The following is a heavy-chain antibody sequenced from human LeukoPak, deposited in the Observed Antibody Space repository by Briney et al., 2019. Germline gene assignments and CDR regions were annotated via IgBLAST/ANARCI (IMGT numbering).Heavy chain of an antibody. CDR2: INHSGST. D-gene: IGHD3-9*01. CDR3: ARKVVLRYFDWLLLKSYYFDY. J-gene: IGHJ4*02. Sequence: SETLSLTCTVSGGSISSGSYYWSWLRQPPGKGLEWIGEINHSGSTNYNPSLKSRVTISVDTSKNQFSLKLSSVTAADTAVYYCARKVVLRYFDWLLLKSYYFDYWGQGTLVTVSS. V-gene: IGHV4-39*07. CDR1: GGSISSGSYY.